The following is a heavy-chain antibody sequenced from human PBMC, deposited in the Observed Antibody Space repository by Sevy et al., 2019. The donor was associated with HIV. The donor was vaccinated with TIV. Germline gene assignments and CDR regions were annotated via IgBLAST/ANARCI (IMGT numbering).Heavy chain of an antibody. CDR3: AKSRCGSCVAKYYYGLDV. Sequence: GGSLRLSCAASGFTFSGGMHWVRQPPGKGLEWVAVISYDGNYKNYAESVKGRFTISRDNSRNALYLQMDSLRAEDTALYYCAKSRCGSCVAKYYYGLDVWGQGTTVTVSS. CDR2: ISYDGNYK. V-gene: IGHV3-30*18. D-gene: IGHD2-15*01. J-gene: IGHJ6*02. CDR1: GFTFSGG.